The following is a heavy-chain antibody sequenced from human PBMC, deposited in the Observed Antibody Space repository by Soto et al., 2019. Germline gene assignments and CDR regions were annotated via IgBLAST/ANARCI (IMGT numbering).Heavy chain of an antibody. D-gene: IGHD3-3*02. J-gene: IGHJ6*03. CDR3: TTNERVHFSSGYGYMDV. V-gene: IGHV3-73*01. CDR1: GFTFSGSA. Sequence: GGSLRLSCAASGFTFSGSAMHWVRQASGKGLEWVGRIRSKANIYATAYAASVKGRFTISRDDSKNTAYLQMNSLKTEPTAVYYCTTNERVHFSSGYGYMDVWGKGSTVTVSS. CDR2: IRSKANIYAT.